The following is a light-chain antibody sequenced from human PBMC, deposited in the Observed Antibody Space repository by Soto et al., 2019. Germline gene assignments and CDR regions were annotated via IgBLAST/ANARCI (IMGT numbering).Light chain of an antibody. Sequence: EIVLTQSPATLSLSPGERATLSCRASQSVSSYLAWYQRKPGQAPRLLIYDASNRATGIPARFSGSGSGTDFTLTISSLEPEDFAVYYCQQRSNWRALTFGGGTKVEIK. V-gene: IGKV3-11*01. J-gene: IGKJ4*01. CDR1: QSVSSY. CDR3: QQRSNWRALT. CDR2: DAS.